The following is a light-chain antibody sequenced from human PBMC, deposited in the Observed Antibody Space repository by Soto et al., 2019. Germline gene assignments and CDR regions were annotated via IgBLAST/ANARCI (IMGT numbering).Light chain of an antibody. CDR3: GTWDSSLSAGV. V-gene: IGLV1-51*01. Sequence: QSVLTQPPSVSAAPGQKVTISCSGSRSNIGDNYVSWYQQLRRTAPKLLICDNKKRASGIPDPFSGSNTGTSATLAITGIQTGDEADYYCGTWDSSLSAGVLGQGTK. CDR1: RSNIGDNY. J-gene: IGLJ3*02. CDR2: DNK.